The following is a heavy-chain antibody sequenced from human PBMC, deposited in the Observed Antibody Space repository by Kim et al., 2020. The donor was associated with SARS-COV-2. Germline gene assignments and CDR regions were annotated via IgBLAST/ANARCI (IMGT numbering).Heavy chain of an antibody. J-gene: IGHJ5*02. CDR2: IIPILGIA. V-gene: IGHV1-69*10. D-gene: IGHD5-18*01. CDR3: ATGSDRLPAVVSWFDP. Sequence: SVKVSCKASGDTFSSYAISWVRQAPGQGLEWMGRIIPILGIANYAQKFQGRVTITADKSTSTAYMELSRLRSEDTAVYYCATGSDRLPAVVSWFDPWGQGTLVTVSS. CDR1: GDTFSSYA.